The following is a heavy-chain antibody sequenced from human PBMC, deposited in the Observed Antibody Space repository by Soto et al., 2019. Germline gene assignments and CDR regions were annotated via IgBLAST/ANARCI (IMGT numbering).Heavy chain of an antibody. J-gene: IGHJ3*01. CDR1: GFTFSSYA. CDR3: AKDTYYDILTGTDAFDF. CDR2: ISGSGGSA. D-gene: IGHD3-9*01. Sequence: GGSLRLSCAASGFTFSSYAMTWVRQAPGKGLEWVSAISGSGGSAYYGDSVKGRFTISRDNSQNTLYLQMSSLRAEDTAVYYCAKDTYYDILTGTDAFDFWGQGTMVTVSS. V-gene: IGHV3-23*01.